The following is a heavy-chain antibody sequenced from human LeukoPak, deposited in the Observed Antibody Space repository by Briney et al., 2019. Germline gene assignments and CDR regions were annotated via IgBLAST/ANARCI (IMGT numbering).Heavy chain of an antibody. CDR1: GFTFSSYG. J-gene: IGHJ4*02. V-gene: IGHV3-33*08. CDR2: IWYDGSNK. CDR3: ARGREMATTPSDY. Sequence: PGGSLRLSCAASGFTFSSYGMHWVRQAPGKGLEWVAVIWYDGSNKYYADSVKGRFTISRDNSKNTLYLQMNSLRAEDTAVYYCARGREMATTPSDYWGQGTLVTVSS. D-gene: IGHD5-24*01.